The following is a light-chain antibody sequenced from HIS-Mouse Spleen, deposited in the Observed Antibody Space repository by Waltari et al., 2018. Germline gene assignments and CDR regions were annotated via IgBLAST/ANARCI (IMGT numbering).Light chain of an antibody. Sequence: EIVMTQSPATLSVSPGARATPSCRASQSVSSNLAWYQQKPGQAPRLLIYGASTRATGIPARCSGSGSGTEFTLTISSMQSEDFAVYYCQQYNNWWTFGQGTKVEIK. V-gene: IGKV3-15*01. CDR2: GAS. CDR1: QSVSSN. J-gene: IGKJ1*01. CDR3: QQYNNWWT.